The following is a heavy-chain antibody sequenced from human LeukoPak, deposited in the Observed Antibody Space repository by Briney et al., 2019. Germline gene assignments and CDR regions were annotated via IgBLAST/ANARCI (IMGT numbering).Heavy chain of an antibody. Sequence: ASVKVSCKASGGTFSNYAISWVRQAPGQGLEWMGRIIPIFGIANYAQKFQGRATITADKSTTTAYMDLSSLRSEDTAVYYCARMPYYYDSSGYSTTPYFDYWGQGTLVTVSS. CDR2: IIPIFGIA. CDR3: ARMPYYYDSSGYSTTPYFDY. CDR1: GGTFSNYA. V-gene: IGHV1-69*04. D-gene: IGHD3-22*01. J-gene: IGHJ4*02.